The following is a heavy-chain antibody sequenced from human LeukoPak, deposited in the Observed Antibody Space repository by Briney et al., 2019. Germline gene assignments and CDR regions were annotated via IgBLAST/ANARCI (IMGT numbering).Heavy chain of an antibody. CDR2: ISGSGGST. J-gene: IGHJ4*02. D-gene: IGHD5-24*01. V-gene: IGHV3-23*01. CDR3: ARGGVEMATMGGVFDY. Sequence: PGGSLRLSCAASGFTFSSYAMSWVRQAPGKGLEWVSAISGSGGSTYYADSVKGRFTISRDNSKNTLYLQMNSLRAEDTAVYYCARGGVEMATMGGVFDYWGQGTLVTVSS. CDR1: GFTFSSYA.